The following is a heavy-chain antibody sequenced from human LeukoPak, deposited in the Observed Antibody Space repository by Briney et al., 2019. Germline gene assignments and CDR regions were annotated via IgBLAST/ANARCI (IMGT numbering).Heavy chain of an antibody. CDR3: ARDLSTVTPGY. CDR1: GFTFSRYW. J-gene: IGHJ4*02. CDR2: INKDGSEK. D-gene: IGHD4-11*01. Sequence: PGGSLRLPCAASGFTFSRYWMSWVRQAPGKGLEWVANINKDGSEKYYVDSVKGRFTISRDNAKNSLYLQMNSLRAEDTAVYYCARDLSTVTPGYWGQGTLVTVSS. V-gene: IGHV3-7*01.